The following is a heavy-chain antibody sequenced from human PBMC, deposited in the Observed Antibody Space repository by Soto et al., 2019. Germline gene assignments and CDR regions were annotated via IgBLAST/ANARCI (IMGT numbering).Heavy chain of an antibody. CDR2: IYYSGST. D-gene: IGHD6-13*01. Sequence: QVQLQESGPGLVKPSQTLSLTCTVSGGSISSGGYYWSWIRQHPVKGLEWIGYIYYSGSTYYNPSLKSRVTISVDTSKNQFSLKLSSVTAADTAVYYCARYYSSSWYWFDPWGQGTLVTVSS. V-gene: IGHV4-31*03. J-gene: IGHJ5*02. CDR3: ARYYSSSWYWFDP. CDR1: GGSISSGGYY.